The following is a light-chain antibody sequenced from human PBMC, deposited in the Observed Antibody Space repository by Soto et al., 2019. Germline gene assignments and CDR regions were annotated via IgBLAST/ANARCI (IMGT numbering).Light chain of an antibody. CDR3: QQYDDWPQT. J-gene: IGKJ2*01. Sequence: EIVMTQSPATLSVSPGERATLSCRASQSVSSSLAWYQQKPGQAPRLLIYGASTGASGVPDRFSGSGSGTEFTLAISSLQSEDFAVYFCQQYDDWPQTFGQGTRLEF. CDR2: GAS. CDR1: QSVSSS. V-gene: IGKV3-15*01.